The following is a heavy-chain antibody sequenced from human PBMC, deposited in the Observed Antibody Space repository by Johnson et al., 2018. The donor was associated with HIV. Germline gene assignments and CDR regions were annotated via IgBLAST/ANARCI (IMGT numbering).Heavy chain of an antibody. D-gene: IGHD4-23*01. V-gene: IGHV3-30*03. CDR1: DFTVGSIY. Sequence: VQLVESGGGVVQPGRSLRLSCAASDFTVGSIYMSWVRQAPGKGLEWVAVISYDGSNKYYADSVKGRFTISRDNAKNSLYLQMNSLRAEDTAVYYCARATVESAFDIWGQGTRVTVSS. J-gene: IGHJ3*02. CDR3: ARATVESAFDI. CDR2: ISYDGSNK.